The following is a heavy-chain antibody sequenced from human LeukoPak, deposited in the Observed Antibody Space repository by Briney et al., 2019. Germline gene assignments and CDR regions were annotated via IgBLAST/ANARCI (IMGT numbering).Heavy chain of an antibody. V-gene: IGHV4-59*01. CDR2: IYYSGST. CDR1: GGSISSYY. CDR3: ARDRGVWAAAGTRDYYYYYYMDV. D-gene: IGHD6-13*01. Sequence: SETLSLTCTVSGGSISSYYWSWIRQPPGKGLEWIGYIYYSGSTNYNPSLKSRVTISVDTSKNQFSLKLSSVTAADTAVYYCARDRGVWAAAGTRDYYYYYYMDVWGKGTTVTVSS. J-gene: IGHJ6*03.